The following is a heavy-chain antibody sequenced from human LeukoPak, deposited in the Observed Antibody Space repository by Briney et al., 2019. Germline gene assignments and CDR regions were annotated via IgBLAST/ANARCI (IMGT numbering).Heavy chain of an antibody. V-gene: IGHV3-20*04. CDR2: INWNGGST. Sequence: PGGSLRLSCAASGFTFDDYGMSRVRQAPGKGLEWVSGINWNGGSTGYAVPVKGRFTISRDNAKNSLYLQMNSLRAEDTALYFCAAGGGSTYSTYYDSWGQGTLVTVSS. J-gene: IGHJ4*02. CDR1: GFTFDDYG. D-gene: IGHD3-3*01. CDR3: AAGGGSTYSTYYDS.